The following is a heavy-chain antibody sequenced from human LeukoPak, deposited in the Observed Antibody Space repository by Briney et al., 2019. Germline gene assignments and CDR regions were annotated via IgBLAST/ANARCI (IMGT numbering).Heavy chain of an antibody. V-gene: IGHV4-34*01. CDR1: GGFFSGYY. Sequence: PSETLSLTCAVYGGFFSGYYWSWIRQPPGKGLEWIGEINHSGSTNYNPSLKSRVTISLQTSKTPFSLQLSSVPAADTAVYYCARRSRVLLGKLNWFDPWGQGPLVTVSS. J-gene: IGHJ5*02. D-gene: IGHD2-21*01. CDR2: INHSGST. CDR3: ARRSRVLLGKLNWFDP.